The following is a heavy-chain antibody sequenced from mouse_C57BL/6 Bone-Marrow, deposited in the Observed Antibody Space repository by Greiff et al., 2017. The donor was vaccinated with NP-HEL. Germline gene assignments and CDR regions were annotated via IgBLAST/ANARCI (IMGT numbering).Heavy chain of an antibody. Sequence: QVQLQQSGAELVKPGASVKLSCKASGYTFTSYWMHWVKQRPGQGLEWIGMIHPNSGSTNYNEKFKSKATLTVDKSSSTAYMQLSSLTSEDTAIYYCALTGSLFDYWGQGTTLTVSS. CDR3: ALTGSLFDY. J-gene: IGHJ2*01. CDR1: GYTFTSYW. V-gene: IGHV1-64*01. CDR2: IHPNSGST. D-gene: IGHD4-1*01.